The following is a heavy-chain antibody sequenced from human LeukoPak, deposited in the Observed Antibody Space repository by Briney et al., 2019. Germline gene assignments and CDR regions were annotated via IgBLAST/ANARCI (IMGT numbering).Heavy chain of an antibody. Sequence: PGGSLRLSCAASGFTVSSNYMSWVRQAPGKGLEWVSAISGSGGSTYYADSVKGRFTISRDNSKNTLYLQMNSLRAEDTAVYYCAKDRSDYGGNSYLFDYWGQGTLVTVSS. V-gene: IGHV3-23*01. D-gene: IGHD4-23*01. CDR1: GFTVSSNY. CDR3: AKDRSDYGGNSYLFDY. J-gene: IGHJ4*02. CDR2: ISGSGGST.